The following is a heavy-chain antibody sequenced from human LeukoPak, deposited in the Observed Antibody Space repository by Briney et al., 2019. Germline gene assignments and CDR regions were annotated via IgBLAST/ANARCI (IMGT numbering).Heavy chain of an antibody. Sequence: GGSLGLSCAASGFTFSSYGMHWVRQAPGKGLEWVAVISYDGSNKYYADSVKGRFTISRDNSKNTLYLQMNSLRAEDTAVYYCAKDLADTAMVTGVDYWGQGTLVTVSS. CDR1: GFTFSSYG. V-gene: IGHV3-30*18. CDR3: AKDLADTAMVTGVDY. J-gene: IGHJ4*02. CDR2: ISYDGSNK. D-gene: IGHD5-18*01.